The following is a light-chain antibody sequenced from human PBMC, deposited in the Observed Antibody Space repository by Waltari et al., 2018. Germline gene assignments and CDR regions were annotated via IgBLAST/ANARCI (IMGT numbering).Light chain of an antibody. CDR1: QSVSSN. CDR2: VAS. Sequence: EIVMTQSPATLSVSPGERATLPCRASQSVSSNLAWYQQKPGKAPRLLIYVASPRATGIPARFSCSCSGTEFTLTISSLQSEDFAVYYCQQYNNWPLWTFGQGTKLEIK. V-gene: IGKV3-15*01. J-gene: IGKJ2*02. CDR3: QQYNNWPLWT.